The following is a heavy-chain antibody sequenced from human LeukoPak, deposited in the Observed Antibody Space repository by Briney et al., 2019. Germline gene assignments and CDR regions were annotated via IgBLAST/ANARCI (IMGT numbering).Heavy chain of an antibody. CDR3: ARGQVVPAAARWGTVVTHFDY. D-gene: IGHD2-2*01. Sequence: PGGSLRLSCAASGFGFSGYGMYYVRQAPGKGLEWVAFIHYDGSKQSYADSVRGRFTISRDNSKNTLYLQMNSLRADDTAVYYCARGQVVPAAARWGTVVTHFDYWGQGTLVTVSS. CDR1: GFGFSGYG. CDR2: IHYDGSKQ. V-gene: IGHV3-30*02. J-gene: IGHJ4*02.